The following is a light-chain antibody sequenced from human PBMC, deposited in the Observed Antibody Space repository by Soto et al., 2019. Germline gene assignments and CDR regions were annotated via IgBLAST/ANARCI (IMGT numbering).Light chain of an antibody. J-gene: IGLJ1*01. CDR1: SSDVGSYNL. V-gene: IGLV2-23*02. CDR2: EVS. Sequence: QSVLTPPASVSGSPGQSITISCTGTSSDVGSYNLVSWYQQHPGKAPKLMIYEVSKRPSGVSNRFSGSKSGNTASLTISGLQAEDEADYYCCSYAGSSAHGFGTGTKVTVL. CDR3: CSYAGSSAHG.